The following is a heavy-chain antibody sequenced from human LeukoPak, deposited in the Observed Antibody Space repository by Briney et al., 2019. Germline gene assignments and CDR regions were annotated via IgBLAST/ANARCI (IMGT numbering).Heavy chain of an antibody. J-gene: IGHJ3*02. Sequence: GGSLRLSCAASGFTFSSYSMNWVRQAPGKGLEWVAVISYDGSNKYYADSVKGRFTISRDNSKNTLYLQMNSLRAEDTAVYYCARDLRAIWFGEIHAFDIWGQGTMVTVSS. CDR3: ARDLRAIWFGEIHAFDI. D-gene: IGHD3-10*01. V-gene: IGHV3-30*03. CDR2: ISYDGSNK. CDR1: GFTFSSYS.